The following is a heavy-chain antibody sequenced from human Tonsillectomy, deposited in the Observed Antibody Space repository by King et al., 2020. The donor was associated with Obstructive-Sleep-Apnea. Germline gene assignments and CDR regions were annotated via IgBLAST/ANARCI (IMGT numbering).Heavy chain of an antibody. CDR3: AKGRGSSWYRADFDY. Sequence: VQLVESGGGVVQPGRSLRLSCAASGFTFSSYGMHWVRQAPGKGLEWVAGIWYDGSNKYYADSVKGRFTISRDNSKNTLYLQMNSLRAEDTAVYYCAKGRGSSWYRADFDYWGQGTLVTVSS. D-gene: IGHD6-13*01. CDR2: IWYDGSNK. J-gene: IGHJ4*02. CDR1: GFTFSSYG. V-gene: IGHV3-33*06.